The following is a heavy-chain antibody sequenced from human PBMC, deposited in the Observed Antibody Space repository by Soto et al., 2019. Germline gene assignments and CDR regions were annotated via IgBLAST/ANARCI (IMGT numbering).Heavy chain of an antibody. CDR1: GYTFLNYG. D-gene: IGHD2-2*03. Sequence: QVHLVQSGAEVKTPGASVKVSCSASGYTFLNYGFSWLRQAPGQGLEWMGWINPYTGNTNYAQKFQGRVTLTTDTSTTTAYMELRYLTYDDTAVYFCARDDLDIVVIPASSPLDYWGQGTPVTVSS. CDR2: INPYTGNT. V-gene: IGHV1-18*01. J-gene: IGHJ4*02. CDR3: ARDDLDIVVIPASSPLDY.